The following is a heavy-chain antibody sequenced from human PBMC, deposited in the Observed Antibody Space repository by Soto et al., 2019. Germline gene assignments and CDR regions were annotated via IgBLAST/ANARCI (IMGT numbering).Heavy chain of an antibody. CDR2: INAGNGNT. CDR1: GYTFTRHS. V-gene: IGHV1-3*01. Sequence: ASVKVSCKASGYTFTRHSIHWVRQAPGQRLEWMGWINAGNGNTKYSQKFQGRVTITRDTSASTAYMELSSLRSEDTAVYYCAREGYYDSSGFYDAFDIWGQGTMVTVS. J-gene: IGHJ3*02. D-gene: IGHD3-22*01. CDR3: AREGYYDSSGFYDAFDI.